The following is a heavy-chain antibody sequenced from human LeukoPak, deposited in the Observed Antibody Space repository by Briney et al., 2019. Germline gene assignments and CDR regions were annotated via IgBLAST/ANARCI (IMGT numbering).Heavy chain of an antibody. D-gene: IGHD3-10*01. V-gene: IGHV3-73*01. CDR3: TRLSVSSTMVRGLSYYYYMDV. J-gene: IGHJ6*03. Sequence: PGGSLRLSCAASGFTFSGSAMHWVRQASGKGLEWVGRIRSKANSYATAYAASVKGRFTISRDDSKNTAYLQMNSLKTEDTAVYYCTRLSVSSTMVRGLSYYYYMDVWGKGTTVTISS. CDR1: GFTFSGSA. CDR2: IRSKANSYAT.